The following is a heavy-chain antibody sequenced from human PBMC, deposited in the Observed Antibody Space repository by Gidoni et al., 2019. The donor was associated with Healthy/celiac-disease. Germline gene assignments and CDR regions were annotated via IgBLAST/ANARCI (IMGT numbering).Heavy chain of an antibody. V-gene: IGHV3-23*01. Sequence: EVQLLESGGGLVQPGGSLRLSCAASGFTFSSYAMSCVRQAPGKGLEWVSAISGSGGSTYYADSVKGRFTISRDNSKNTLYLQMNSLRAEDTAVYYCASSEHLRITIFGVVIYWGQGTLVTVSS. J-gene: IGHJ4*02. CDR1: GFTFSSYA. CDR2: ISGSGGST. CDR3: ASSEHLRITIFGVVIY. D-gene: IGHD3-3*01.